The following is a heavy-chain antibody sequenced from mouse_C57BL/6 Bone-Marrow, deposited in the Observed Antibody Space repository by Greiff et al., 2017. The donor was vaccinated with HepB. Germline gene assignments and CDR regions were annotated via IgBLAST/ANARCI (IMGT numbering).Heavy chain of an antibody. J-gene: IGHJ4*01. D-gene: IGHD3-2*02. CDR3: ARHPYSSGYGYAMDY. Sequence: QVQLQQPGAELVKPGASVKMSCKASGYTFTSYWITWVKQRPGQGLEWIGDIYPGSGSTNYNEKFKSKATLTVDTSSSTAYMQLSSLTSEDSAVYYCARHPYSSGYGYAMDYWGQGTSVTVSS. CDR1: GYTFTSYW. V-gene: IGHV1-55*01. CDR2: IYPGSGST.